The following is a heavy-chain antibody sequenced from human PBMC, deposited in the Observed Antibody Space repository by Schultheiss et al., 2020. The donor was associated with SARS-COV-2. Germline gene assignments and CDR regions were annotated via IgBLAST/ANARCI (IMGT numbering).Heavy chain of an antibody. D-gene: IGHD6-13*01. V-gene: IGHV3-9*01. CDR1: GFTFDDYA. Sequence: GGSLRLSCAASGFTFDDYAMHWVRQPPGKGLEWVSSITWNSGSVRYADSVKGRFTISRDNAKNSLYLQMNSLRVEDTALYYCAKIAAADWDYFYMDVWGKGTTVTVSS. CDR3: AKIAAADWDYFYMDV. CDR2: ITWNSGSV. J-gene: IGHJ6*03.